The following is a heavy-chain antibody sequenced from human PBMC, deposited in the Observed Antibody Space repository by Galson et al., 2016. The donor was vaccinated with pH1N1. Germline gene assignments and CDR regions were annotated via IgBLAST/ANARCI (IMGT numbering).Heavy chain of an antibody. CDR1: GFTLSSYW. CDR3: VRAVGRAEAH. J-gene: IGHJ4*02. D-gene: IGHD1-26*01. CDR2: MNQDGKKK. V-gene: IGHV3-7*01. Sequence: SLRLSCAASGFTLSSYWMSWVRQAPGKGLEWVTNMNQDGKKKYYVDSVKGRFIISRDYSKNSLHLQMNSLRAEDTAMYYCVRAVGRAEAHWGQGTLVTVSS.